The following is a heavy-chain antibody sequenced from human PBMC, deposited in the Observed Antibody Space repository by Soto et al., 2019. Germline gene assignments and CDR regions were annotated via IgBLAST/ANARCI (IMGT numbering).Heavy chain of an antibody. V-gene: IGHV4-39*01. CDR2: IYYSGGT. CDR3: ARLTGCSGGSCYDSSDY. CDR1: GGSISSSSYY. Sequence: SETLSLTCTVSGGSISSSSYYWGWIRQPPGKGLEWIGSIYYSGGTYYNPSLKSRVTISVDTSKNQFSLKLSSVTAADTAVYYCARLTGCSGGSCYDSSDYWGQGTLVTVSS. J-gene: IGHJ4*02. D-gene: IGHD2-15*01.